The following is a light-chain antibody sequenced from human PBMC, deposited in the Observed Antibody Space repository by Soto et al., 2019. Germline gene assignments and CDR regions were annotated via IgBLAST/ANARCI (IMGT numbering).Light chain of an antibody. CDR3: SSYTTSRAYV. CDR2: EVS. V-gene: IGLV2-14*01. Sequence: QPASVSGSPGQSITISCTGTSSDVGAYNYVSWYQQQSGKAPKLMIHEVSNRPSGVSNRFSGSKSGNTASLTISGLQAEDEADYYCSSYTTSRAYVFGIGTKV. J-gene: IGLJ1*01. CDR1: SSDVGAYNY.